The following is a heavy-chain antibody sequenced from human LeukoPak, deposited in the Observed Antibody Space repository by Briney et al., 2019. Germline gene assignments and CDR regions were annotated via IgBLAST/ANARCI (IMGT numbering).Heavy chain of an antibody. J-gene: IGHJ4*02. CDR1: GYTFTSYG. Sequence: GASVKVSCKASGYTFTSYGISWVRQAPGQGLEWMGWISAYNGNTNYAQKLQGRVTMTTDTSTSTAYMELRSLRSDDTAVYYCARVRGVRPSLVDTANDYWGQGTLVTVSS. V-gene: IGHV1-18*01. CDR2: ISAYNGNT. CDR3: ARVRGVRPSLVDTANDY. D-gene: IGHD5-18*01.